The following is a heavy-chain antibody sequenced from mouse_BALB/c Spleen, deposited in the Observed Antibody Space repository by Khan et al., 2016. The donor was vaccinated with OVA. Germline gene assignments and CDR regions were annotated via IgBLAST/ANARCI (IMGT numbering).Heavy chain of an antibody. CDR2: IWGDGSS. CDR3: AKWGNSYYAMDY. CDR1: GFSLTSYG. D-gene: IGHD2-1*01. V-gene: IGHV2-3*01. Sequence: VELVESEPGLVAPSQSLSITCTVSGFSLTSYGVNWVRQPPGKGLEWLGVIWGDGSSTYHSALISRLSLIKDNSNSQVFLKLNRLHTDDTATYYYAKWGNSYYAMDYWGQGTSVTVSS. J-gene: IGHJ4*01.